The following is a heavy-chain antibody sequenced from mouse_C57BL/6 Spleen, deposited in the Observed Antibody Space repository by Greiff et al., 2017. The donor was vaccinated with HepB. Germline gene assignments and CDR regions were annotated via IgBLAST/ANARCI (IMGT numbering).Heavy chain of an antibody. CDR2: INPNNGGT. CDR1: GYTFTDYY. CDR3: ATDSSGYAAMDY. V-gene: IGHV1-26*01. J-gene: IGHJ4*01. Sequence: VQLQQSGPELVKPGASVKISCKASGYTFTDYYMNWVKQSHGKSLEWIGDINPNNGGTSYNQKFKGKATLTVDKSSSTAYMELRSLTSEDSAVYYCATDSSGYAAMDYWGQGTSVTVSS. D-gene: IGHD3-2*02.